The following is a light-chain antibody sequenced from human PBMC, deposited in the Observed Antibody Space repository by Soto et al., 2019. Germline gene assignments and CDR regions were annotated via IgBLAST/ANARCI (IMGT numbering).Light chain of an antibody. CDR1: QRITTY. CDR2: TSG. J-gene: IGKJ2*01. Sequence: IHMTPSPSSLSASVGDRVTITCRASQRITTYLNWYQQKPGEAPKLLISTSGTLQRGVPSRFIGSGSGTDFTLTITGLQRADFATYFCQQTYNTPYTFGQGTKLEIK. CDR3: QQTYNTPYT. V-gene: IGKV1-39*01.